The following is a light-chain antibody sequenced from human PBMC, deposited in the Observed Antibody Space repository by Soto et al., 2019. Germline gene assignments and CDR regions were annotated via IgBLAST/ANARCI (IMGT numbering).Light chain of an antibody. CDR2: EVS. CDR1: SSDVGAYDF. Sequence: QSALTQPASVSGSPGQSVTISCTGTSSDVGAYDFVSWYQQHPGKAPKVMIYEVSDRPSGVSNRFSGSKSGNTASLTISGVQAVDGAYYYCRSYTSTKVLFGGGTKLTVL. J-gene: IGLJ2*01. CDR3: RSYTSTKVL. V-gene: IGLV2-14*01.